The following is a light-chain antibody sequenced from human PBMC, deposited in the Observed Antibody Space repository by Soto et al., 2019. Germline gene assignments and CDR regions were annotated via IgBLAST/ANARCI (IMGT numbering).Light chain of an antibody. J-gene: IGKJ1*01. CDR1: QGIRND. V-gene: IGKV1-6*01. CDR3: LQDYNCPWT. CDR2: AAS. Sequence: AIQMTHSPSSLSASVGDRVTITCRASQGIRNDLGWYQQKPGKAPKLLIYAASSLQSGVPSRFSGSGSGTDFTLTISNLQPEDFATYYCLQDYNCPWTFGQGTKVDIK.